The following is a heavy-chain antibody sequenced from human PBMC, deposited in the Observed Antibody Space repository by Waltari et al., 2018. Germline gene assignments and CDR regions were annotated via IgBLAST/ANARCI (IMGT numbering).Heavy chain of an antibody. V-gene: IGHV1-69*13. CDR1: GGTFNSFA. CDR2: IIPRFNTP. D-gene: IGHD6-6*01. CDR3: ATRIPSDHSGSFYYYGMDV. Sequence: QLVQSGAEVKKPGSSVIVSCKASGGTFNSFALSWVRQAPGQGLGWMGGIIPRFNTPTHARKFHGRLTVTADESTSTAYMELNSLRSEDSALYYCATRIPSDHSGSFYYYGMDVWGQGTTVTVSS. J-gene: IGHJ6*02.